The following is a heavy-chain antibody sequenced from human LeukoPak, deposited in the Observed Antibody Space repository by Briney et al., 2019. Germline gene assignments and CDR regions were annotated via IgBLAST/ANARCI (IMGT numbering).Heavy chain of an antibody. J-gene: IGHJ5*01. CDR1: GDSVSSNSTA. V-gene: IGHV6-1*01. Sequence: SQTLSLTCAISGDSVSSNSTAWNWITQSPSRGLEWLGRTYYGFKWYNDYAVSVKSRITINPDTSKNQFSLQLNSVTPEDTAVYYCARGVLPPFDPWGQGTLVTVSS. CDR3: ARGVLPPFDP. CDR2: TYYGFKWYN.